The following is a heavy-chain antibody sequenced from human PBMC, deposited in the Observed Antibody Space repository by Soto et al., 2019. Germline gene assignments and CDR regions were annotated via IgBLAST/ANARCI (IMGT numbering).Heavy chain of an antibody. J-gene: IGHJ4*02. D-gene: IGHD6-6*01. CDR1: GGSISSGGYS. CDR2: IYHSGST. CDR3: ARDRSIGFFDY. Sequence: SETLSLTCAVSGGSISSGGYSWSWIRQPPGKGLEWIGYIYHSGSTYYNPSLKSRVTISVDRSKNQFSLKLSSVTAADTAVYYCARDRSIGFFDYWGQGTLVTVSS. V-gene: IGHV4-30-2*01.